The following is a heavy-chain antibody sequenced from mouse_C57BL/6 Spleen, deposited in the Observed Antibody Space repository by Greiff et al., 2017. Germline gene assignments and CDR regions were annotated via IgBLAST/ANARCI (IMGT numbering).Heavy chain of an antibody. CDR3: AKYYYYGGGYGDFDV. J-gene: IGHJ1*03. CDR1: GYTFTSYW. CDR2: IDPNSGGT. V-gene: IGHV1-72*01. Sequence: QVQLQQPGAELVKPGASVKLSCKASGYTFTSYWMHWVKQRPGRGLEWIGRIDPNSGGTKYNEKFKSKATLTVDKPSSTAYRPLSSLRSEDSAVYYGAKYYYYGGGYGDFDVWGTGTTVTVSS. D-gene: IGHD1-1*02.